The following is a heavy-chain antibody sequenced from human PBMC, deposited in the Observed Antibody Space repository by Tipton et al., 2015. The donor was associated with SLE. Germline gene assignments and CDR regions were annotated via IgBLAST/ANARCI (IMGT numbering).Heavy chain of an antibody. CDR1: GYTFTTYG. V-gene: IGHV1-18*01. CDR2: ISTYNGNT. D-gene: IGHD5-18*01. CDR3: ARVRVDTAMGVFDF. J-gene: IGHJ4*02. Sequence: QLVQSGVEVKKPGASVRVSCKASGYTFTTYGISWVRQAPGQGLEWMGWISTYNGNTNYAQKLQGRVTMTSDTSTSTAYMELRSLRSDDTAIYYCARVRVDTAMGVFDFWGQGTLVTASS.